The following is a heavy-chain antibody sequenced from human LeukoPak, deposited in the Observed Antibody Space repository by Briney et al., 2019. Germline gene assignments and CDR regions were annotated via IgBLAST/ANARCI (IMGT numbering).Heavy chain of an antibody. V-gene: IGHV3-30-3*01. J-gene: IGHJ4*02. CDR2: ISYDGSNK. CDR1: GFTFSSYA. CDR3: ARGLKVGFYGDYAY. D-gene: IGHD4-17*01. Sequence: GSLRLSCAASGFTFSSYAMHWVRQAPGKGLEWVAVISYDGSNKYYADSVKGRFTISRDNSKNTLSLQMNSLRAEDTAVYYCARGLKVGFYGDYAYWGQGTLVTVSS.